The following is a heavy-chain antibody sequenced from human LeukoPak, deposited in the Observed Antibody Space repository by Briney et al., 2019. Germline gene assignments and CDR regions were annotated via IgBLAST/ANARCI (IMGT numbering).Heavy chain of an antibody. J-gene: IGHJ4*02. Sequence: PGGSLRLSCAASGFTFSSYAMSWVRQAPGKGLEWVSAISGSGGSTYYADSVKGRFTISRDNSKNTLYLQMNSLRAEDTAVYYCAKEAYYGSGSYYQAFDYWGQGTLVTVSS. CDR1: GFTFSSYA. CDR3: AKEAYYGSGSYYQAFDY. D-gene: IGHD3-10*01. V-gene: IGHV3-23*01. CDR2: ISGSGGST.